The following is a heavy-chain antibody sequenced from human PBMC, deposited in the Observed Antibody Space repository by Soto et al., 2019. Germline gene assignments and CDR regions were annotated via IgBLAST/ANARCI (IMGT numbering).Heavy chain of an antibody. CDR1: GGTFRNYP. J-gene: IGHJ4*02. CDR3: ARGPLVVLNYFES. Sequence: QVQLVQSGTEVKKPGSSVKVSCKASGGTFRNYPINWVRQAPGQGLEWMGSIFPLTDIPDYAQNFQARLTISADKSPSTAYMELSSLTPDDTAMYFCARGPLVVLNYFESWGQGTLVTVSS. V-gene: IGHV1-69*02. CDR2: IFPLTDIP.